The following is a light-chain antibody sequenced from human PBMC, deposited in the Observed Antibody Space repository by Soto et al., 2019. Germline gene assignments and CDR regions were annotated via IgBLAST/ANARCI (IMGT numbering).Light chain of an antibody. V-gene: IGKV1-39*01. CDR3: RHTYGVPFT. CDR2: AAT. J-gene: IGKJ3*01. CDR1: QRIGTY. Sequence: DIQMTQSPSSLSASVGDRVTITCRASQRIGTYLNWYLQKPGKAPQLLIFAATSLQSGVSPRFSGCGSGTDFALAISSLQPEGLATYCCRHTYGVPFTFGPGIKVGIK.